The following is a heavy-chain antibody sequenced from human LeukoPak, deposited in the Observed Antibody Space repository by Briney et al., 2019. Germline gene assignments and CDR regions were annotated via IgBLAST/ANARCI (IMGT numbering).Heavy chain of an antibody. CDR2: IIPIFDTA. Sequence: GASVKVSCKGSGATFSSYANSWVRQAPGQGLEWMGGIIPIFDTANYAQKFQGRVTITADKSTSTAYMELSSLRSEDTAVYYCARIAGHFADDAFDIWGQGTMVTVSS. J-gene: IGHJ3*02. D-gene: IGHD3-3*02. CDR1: GATFSSYA. V-gene: IGHV1-69*06. CDR3: ARIAGHFADDAFDI.